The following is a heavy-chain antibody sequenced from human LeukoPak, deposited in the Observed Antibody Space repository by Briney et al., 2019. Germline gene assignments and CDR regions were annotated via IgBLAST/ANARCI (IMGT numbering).Heavy chain of an antibody. CDR2: ISSSSSYI. J-gene: IGHJ5*02. CDR1: GFTFSSYS. D-gene: IGHD6-6*01. V-gene: IGHV3-21*01. CDR3: ARDLGQLGSIGWFDP. Sequence: GGSLRLSCAASGFTFSSYSMNWVRQAPGKGLEWVSCISSSSSYICYADSIKGRFTISRDNAKNSLYLQMNSLRAEDTAVYYYARDLGQLGSIGWFDPWGQGTLVTVSS.